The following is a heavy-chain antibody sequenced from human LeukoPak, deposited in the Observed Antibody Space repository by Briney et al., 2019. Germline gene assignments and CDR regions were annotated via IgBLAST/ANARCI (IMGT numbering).Heavy chain of an antibody. D-gene: IGHD3-22*01. CDR2: IYHSGST. CDR3: ARAWILNYYDSSGMYFDY. J-gene: IGHJ4*02. CDR1: GYSISSGYY. Sequence: SETLSLTCTVSGYSISSGYYWGWIRQPPGKRLEWIGSIYHSGSTNYNPSLKSRVTISVDTSKNQFSLKLSSVTAADTAVYYCARAWILNYYDSSGMYFDYWGQGTLVTVSS. V-gene: IGHV4-38-2*02.